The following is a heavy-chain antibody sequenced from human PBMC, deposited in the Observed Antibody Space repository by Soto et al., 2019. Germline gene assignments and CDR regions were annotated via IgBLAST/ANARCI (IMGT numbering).Heavy chain of an antibody. J-gene: IGHJ6*02. V-gene: IGHV1-69*13. CDR1: GGTFSSYA. D-gene: IGHD5-12*01. CDR2: IIPIFGTA. Sequence: SVKVSCKASGGTFSSYAISWVRQAPGQGLEWMGGIIPIFGTANYAQKFQGRVTITADESTSTAYMELSSLRSEDTAVYYCAKRDIGATLDYYYYYGMDVWGQGTTVTVSS. CDR3: AKRDIGATLDYYYYYGMDV.